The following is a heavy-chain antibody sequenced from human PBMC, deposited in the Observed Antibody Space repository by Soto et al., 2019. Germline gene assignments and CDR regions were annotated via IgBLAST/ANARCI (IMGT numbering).Heavy chain of an antibody. D-gene: IGHD2-2*01. J-gene: IGHJ6*02. Sequence: GGSLRLSCAVSGFNVRANYMSWVRQAPGKGLEWVANIKRDGSEKYYVDSVKGRFTISRDNAKNSLYLQMNSLRAEDTAVYYCARDPNIVLVPAALRSYYYYYGMDVWGQGTTVTVSS. V-gene: IGHV3-7*01. CDR1: GFNVRANY. CDR2: IKRDGSEK. CDR3: ARDPNIVLVPAALRSYYYYYGMDV.